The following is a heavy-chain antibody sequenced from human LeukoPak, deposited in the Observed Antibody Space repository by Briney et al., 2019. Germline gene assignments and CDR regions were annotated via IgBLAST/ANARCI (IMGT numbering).Heavy chain of an antibody. CDR2: ISWNSGSI. CDR1: GFTFDDYA. CDR3: AKGPIFDC. J-gene: IGHJ4*02. V-gene: IGHV3-9*01. Sequence: PGGSLRLSCAASGFTFDDYAMHWVRQAPGKGLEWVSGISWNSGSIGYADSVKGRFTISRDNAKNSLYLQMNSLRAEDTALYYCAKGPIFDCGGQGTLVTVSS.